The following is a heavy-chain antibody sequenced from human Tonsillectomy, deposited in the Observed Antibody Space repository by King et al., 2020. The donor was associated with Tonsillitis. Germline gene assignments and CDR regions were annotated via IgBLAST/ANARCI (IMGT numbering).Heavy chain of an antibody. CDR1: GGSFSGYY. D-gene: IGHD2-2*01. Sequence: VQLQQWGAGLLKPSETLSLTCAVYGGSFSGYYWSWIRQPPGKGLEWIGEINHSGSTNYNPSLKSRVTISVDTSMNQFSLKLSSVTAADTAVYYCARGAELLLGAFDIWGQGTMVTVSS. CDR3: ARGAELLLGAFDI. J-gene: IGHJ3*02. V-gene: IGHV4-34*01. CDR2: INHSGST.